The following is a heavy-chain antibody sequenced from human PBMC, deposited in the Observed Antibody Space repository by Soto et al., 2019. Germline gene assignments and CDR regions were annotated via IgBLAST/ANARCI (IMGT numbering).Heavy chain of an antibody. CDR2: IYWDDDK. D-gene: IGHD3-3*01. V-gene: IGHV2-5*02. CDR1: GFSLTTSGVG. CDR3: SPSVVSTVFGLLTTTTIYIDC. J-gene: IGHJ4*02. Sequence: QITLNESGPTQVKPRQTLTLTCTFSGFSLTTSGVGVGWIRQSPGKAPEWLALIYWDDDKRYSPSLKSRLTITHDTSKNQVILTMADLDPAYTTIDYISPSVVSTVFGLLTTTTIYIDCCSQRIPGGISS.